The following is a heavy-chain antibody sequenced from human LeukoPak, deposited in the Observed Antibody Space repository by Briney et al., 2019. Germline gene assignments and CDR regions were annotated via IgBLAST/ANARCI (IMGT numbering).Heavy chain of an antibody. CDR3: TTGHYSTHGDD. J-gene: IGHJ4*02. CDR1: GFTLSDAW. Sequence: GGSLRLSCAASGFTLSDAWMSWVRQAPGKGLEWVGRMKSKRDGGKTDYAAPVKGRFTVSRDDSKNTLYLQMNSLKTEDTAVYYCTTGHYSTHGDDWGQGTLVTVSS. V-gene: IGHV3-15*01. CDR2: MKSKRDGGKT. D-gene: IGHD4-11*01.